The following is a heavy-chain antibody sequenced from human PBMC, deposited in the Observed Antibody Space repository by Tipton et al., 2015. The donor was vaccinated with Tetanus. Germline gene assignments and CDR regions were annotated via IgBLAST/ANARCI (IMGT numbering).Heavy chain of an antibody. CDR2: VSGPTAYST. D-gene: IGHD3-3*02. V-gene: IGHV3-23*01. CDR1: GFTFSNFP. J-gene: IGHJ3*02. CDR3: AKDHFRDAFDI. Sequence: SLRLSCAASGFTFSNFPMAWVRQVPGKGLEWVSGVSGPTAYSTYYADSVRGRFTISRDNAKSTLYLQMNSLRAEDTAVYYCAKDHFRDAFDIWGQGTMVTVSS.